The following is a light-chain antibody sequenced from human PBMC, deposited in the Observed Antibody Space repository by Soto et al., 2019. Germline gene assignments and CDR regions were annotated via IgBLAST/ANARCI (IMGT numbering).Light chain of an antibody. CDR2: KAS. CDR1: QTISSW. V-gene: IGKV1-5*03. CDR3: QQYETFSGT. J-gene: IGKJ1*01. Sequence: DIQMTQSPSTLSGSVGDRVTITCRASQTISSWLAWYQQKPGKAHKLLIYKASTLKSGVQSRFSGSGSGTEFTLTIASLQPDDFATYYCQQYETFSGTVGPGTKVDI.